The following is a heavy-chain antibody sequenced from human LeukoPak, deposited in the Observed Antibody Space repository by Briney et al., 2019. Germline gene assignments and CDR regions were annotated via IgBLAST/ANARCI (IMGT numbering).Heavy chain of an antibody. D-gene: IGHD3-10*01. V-gene: IGHV4-38-2*01. J-gene: IGHJ4*02. Sequence: PSETLSLTYAVSGYSISSSSYWGWIRQPPGMRLEWIGSIYHSGSTHYNPSLRSRVTISVETSKNQFSLKLSSVTAADTAVYCTSGYFDYWGQGALVTVSS. CDR3: SGYFDY. CDR1: GYSISSSSY. CDR2: IYHSGST.